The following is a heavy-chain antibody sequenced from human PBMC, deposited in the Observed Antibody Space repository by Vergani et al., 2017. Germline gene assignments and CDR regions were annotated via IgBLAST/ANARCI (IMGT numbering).Heavy chain of an antibody. Sequence: QVQLVESGGGVVQPGRSLRLSCAASGFTFSSYGMHWVRQAPGKGLEWVAVIWYDGSNKYYADSVKGPFTISRDNSKNTLYLQMNSLTAEDTAVYYCARDQGMVRGVIIGSYFDYWGQGTLVTISS. CDR2: IWYDGSNK. CDR3: ARDQGMVRGVIIGSYFDY. CDR1: GFTFSSYG. J-gene: IGHJ4*02. V-gene: IGHV3-33*01. D-gene: IGHD3-10*01.